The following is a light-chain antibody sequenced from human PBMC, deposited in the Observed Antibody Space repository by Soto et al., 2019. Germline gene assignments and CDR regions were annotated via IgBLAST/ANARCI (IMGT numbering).Light chain of an antibody. Sequence: QPVLTQPPSASGTPGQRVTISCSGSSSNIGTSPVQWFRHLPGSAPVLLIYSNNQRPSGVPDRFSGSKSGTSASLAISGLQSEDEADYHCATWDDSPYGPVFGGGTQLTVL. CDR1: SSNIGTSP. J-gene: IGLJ3*02. CDR3: ATWDDSPYGPV. V-gene: IGLV1-44*01. CDR2: SNN.